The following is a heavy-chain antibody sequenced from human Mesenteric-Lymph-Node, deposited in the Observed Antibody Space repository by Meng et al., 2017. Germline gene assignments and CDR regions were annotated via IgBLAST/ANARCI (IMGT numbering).Heavy chain of an antibody. D-gene: IGHD5-12*01. V-gene: IGHV1-18*01. Sequence: QVQLVHSEAEGNKPGASVKFSCKASGYTFPSYGISWVRQAPGQGLEWMGWISAYNGNTTYAQKLQGRVTMTTDTSTSTAYMELRSLRSDDTAVYYCASDSGYDFKVRWFDPWGQGTLVTVSS. CDR1: GYTFPSYG. CDR2: ISAYNGNT. J-gene: IGHJ5*02. CDR3: ASDSGYDFKVRWFDP.